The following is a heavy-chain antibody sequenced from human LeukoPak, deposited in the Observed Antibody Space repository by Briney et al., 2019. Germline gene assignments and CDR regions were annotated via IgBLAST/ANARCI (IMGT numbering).Heavy chain of an antibody. CDR1: GDSVSSNSPA. J-gene: IGHJ4*02. CDR2: TYYMSKWYN. V-gene: IGHV6-1*01. Sequence: SQTLSLTCAISGDSVSSNSPAWNWIRQSPSRGLEWLGRTYYMSKWYNDYAVSVKSRITINTETSKNQCYLQLNSVTPGDTAVYYCARGPSVGGNSGFDYWGQGTLVTVSS. D-gene: IGHD4-23*01. CDR3: ARGPSVGGNSGFDY.